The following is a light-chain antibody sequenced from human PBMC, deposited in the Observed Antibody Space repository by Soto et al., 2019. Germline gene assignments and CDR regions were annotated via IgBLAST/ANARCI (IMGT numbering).Light chain of an antibody. Sequence: DIVLTQSPATLSLSPGERATLSCRASQRVSSSLAWYQQKPGQTPRLLIYDASNRATGIPARFNGSGSGTDFTLTVSSLEPEDFAVYYCQQRSNWPLIFGGGNKVEI. CDR2: DAS. CDR1: QRVSSS. V-gene: IGKV3-11*01. CDR3: QQRSNWPLI. J-gene: IGKJ4*01.